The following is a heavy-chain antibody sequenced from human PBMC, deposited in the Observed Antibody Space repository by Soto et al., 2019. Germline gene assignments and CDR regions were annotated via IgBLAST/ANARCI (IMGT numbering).Heavy chain of an antibody. CDR2: ISGSGGST. D-gene: IGHD1-26*01. CDR1: GFTFNSYA. Sequence: EVQVLESGGGLVQPGGSLRLSCAASGFTFNSYAMSWVRQAPGKGLEWVSGISGSGGSTYCADSVKGRFTISRDNSKNTLYLQMNSLGAEDTAVYYCAKAGGATTFWYFDLWGRGTLVTVSS. V-gene: IGHV3-23*01. CDR3: AKAGGATTFWYFDL. J-gene: IGHJ2*01.